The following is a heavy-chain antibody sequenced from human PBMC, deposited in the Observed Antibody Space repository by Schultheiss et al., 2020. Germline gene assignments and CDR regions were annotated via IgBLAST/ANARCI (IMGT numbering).Heavy chain of an antibody. CDR1: GFTFSSYA. Sequence: SCAASGFTFSSYAMSWVRQAPGKGLEWVSYISSSSSYTNYADSVKGRFTISRDNAKNSLYLQMNSLRAEDTAVYYCARDCSSTSCWSDYWGQGTLVTVSS. CDR2: ISSSSSYT. V-gene: IGHV3-11*06. D-gene: IGHD2-2*01. J-gene: IGHJ4*02. CDR3: ARDCSSTSCWSDY.